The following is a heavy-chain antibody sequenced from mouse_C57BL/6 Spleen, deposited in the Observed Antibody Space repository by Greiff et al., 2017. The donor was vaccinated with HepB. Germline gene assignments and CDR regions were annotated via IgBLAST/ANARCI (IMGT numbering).Heavy chain of an antibody. Sequence: QVHVKQSGPGLVQPSQSLSITCTVSGFSLTSYGVHWVRQSPGKGLEWLGVIWSGGSTDYNAAFISRLSISKDNSKSQVFFKMNSLQADDTAIYYCASQTSSGKGYAMDYWGQGTSVTVSS. CDR2: IWSGGST. CDR3: ASQTSSGKGYAMDY. D-gene: IGHD3-2*02. CDR1: GFSLTSYG. V-gene: IGHV2-2*01. J-gene: IGHJ4*01.